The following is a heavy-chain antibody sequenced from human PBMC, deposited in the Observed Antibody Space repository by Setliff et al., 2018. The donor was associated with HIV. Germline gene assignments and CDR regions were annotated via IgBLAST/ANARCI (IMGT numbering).Heavy chain of an antibody. CDR1: GYSFTSYG. CDR3: ARDSRDIVVVIAPEPEPYYYYGMDV. V-gene: IGHV1-18*01. J-gene: IGHJ6*04. CDR2: ISGYNGNT. Sequence: ASVKVSCKASGYSFTSYGISWVRQAPGQGLEWMGWISGYNGNTNYAQKVQGRVTITRDTSTNTVYLELSSLRSEDTAMYYCARDSRDIVVVIAPEPEPYYYYGMDVWGEGTTVTVSS. D-gene: IGHD2-15*01.